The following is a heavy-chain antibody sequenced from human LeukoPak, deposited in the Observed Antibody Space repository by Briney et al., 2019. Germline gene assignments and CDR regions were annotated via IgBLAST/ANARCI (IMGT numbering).Heavy chain of an antibody. Sequence: ASVKVSCKASGYTSTSYAMHWVRQAPGQRLEWMGWINAGNGNTKYSQKFQGRVTITRDTSASTAYMELSSLRSEDTAVYYCARTGDGYNYGLYYYGMDVWGQGTTVTVSS. CDR2: INAGNGNT. CDR1: GYTSTSYA. CDR3: ARTGDGYNYGLYYYGMDV. V-gene: IGHV1-3*01. J-gene: IGHJ6*02. D-gene: IGHD5-24*01.